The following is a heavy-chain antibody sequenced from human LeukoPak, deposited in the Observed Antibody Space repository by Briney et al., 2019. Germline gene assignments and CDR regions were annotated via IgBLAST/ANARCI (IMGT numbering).Heavy chain of an antibody. V-gene: IGHV5-51*01. CDR1: GYSFTDYW. Sequence: GESLKISCKGSGYSFTDYWIAWVRQMPGKGLELMGIFYPGDSDARYSPSFQGQVTVSVDKSISTAYLQWSSLKASDTAMYYCARCIAVAGNFDYWGQGTLVTVSS. J-gene: IGHJ4*02. CDR2: FYPGDSDA. D-gene: IGHD6-19*01. CDR3: ARCIAVAGNFDY.